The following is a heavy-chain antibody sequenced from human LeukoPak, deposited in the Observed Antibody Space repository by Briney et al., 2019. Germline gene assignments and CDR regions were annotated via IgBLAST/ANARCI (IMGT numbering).Heavy chain of an antibody. Sequence: GASVKVSCKASGYTFTSYYMHWVRQAPGQGLEWMGWISAYNGNTNYAQKLQGRVTMTTDTSTSTAYMELRSLRSDDTAVYYCARDKRSILEWLLASLVHNNWFDPWGQGTLVTVSS. V-gene: IGHV1-18*04. J-gene: IGHJ5*02. CDR2: ISAYNGNT. D-gene: IGHD3-3*01. CDR1: GYTFTSYY. CDR3: ARDKRSILEWLLASLVHNNWFDP.